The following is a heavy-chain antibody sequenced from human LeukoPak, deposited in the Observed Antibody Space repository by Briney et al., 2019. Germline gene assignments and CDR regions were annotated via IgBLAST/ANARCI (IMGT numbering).Heavy chain of an antibody. Sequence: GGSLRLSCAASGFTFSSYGMHWVRQAPGKGLEWVAFIRYDGNNKYYADSVKGRFTISRDNSKNTLYLQMNSLRAEDTAVYYCAKDPSYFTKRPYYFDYWGRGTLVTVSS. CDR3: AKDPSYFTKRPYYFDY. J-gene: IGHJ4*02. CDR1: GFTFSSYG. V-gene: IGHV3-30*02. D-gene: IGHD2/OR15-2a*01. CDR2: IRYDGNNK.